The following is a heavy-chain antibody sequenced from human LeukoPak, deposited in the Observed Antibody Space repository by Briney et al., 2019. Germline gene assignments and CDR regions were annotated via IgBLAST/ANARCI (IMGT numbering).Heavy chain of an antibody. CDR3: ARSEVTTLIDY. Sequence: ASVNVSCKASGYTFTSYGISWVRQAPGQGLAGMGWISAYNGNTNYAQKLQGRVTMTTDTSTSTAYMELRSLRSDDTAVYYCARSEVTTLIDYWGQGTLVTVSS. V-gene: IGHV1-18*01. J-gene: IGHJ4*02. D-gene: IGHD4-17*01. CDR1: GYTFTSYG. CDR2: ISAYNGNT.